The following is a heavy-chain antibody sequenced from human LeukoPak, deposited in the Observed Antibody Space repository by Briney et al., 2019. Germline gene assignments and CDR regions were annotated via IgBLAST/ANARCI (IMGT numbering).Heavy chain of an antibody. CDR1: GYTFTSYD. J-gene: IGHJ4*02. Sequence: ASVKVSCKASGYTFTSYDISWVRQAPGQGLEWMGWISAYNGNTNYAQKLQGRVTMTTDTSTSTAYMELRSLRSDDTAVYYCARGIDYYDGSGYTPFNFDYWGQGTLVTVSS. V-gene: IGHV1-18*01. CDR2: ISAYNGNT. D-gene: IGHD3-22*01. CDR3: ARGIDYYDGSGYTPFNFDY.